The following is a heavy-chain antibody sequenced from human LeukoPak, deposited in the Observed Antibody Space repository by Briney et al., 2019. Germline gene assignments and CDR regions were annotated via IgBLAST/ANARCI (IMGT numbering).Heavy chain of an antibody. Sequence: GGSLRLSCAASGFTFSSYAMHWVRQAPGKGLEWVAVISYDGSNKYYADSVKGRFTISRDNSKNTLYLQMNSLRAEDTAVYYCARVPLEYCSSTSCLNWFDPWGQGTLVTVSS. CDR2: ISYDGSNK. J-gene: IGHJ5*02. V-gene: IGHV3-30*04. CDR3: ARVPLEYCSSTSCLNWFDP. CDR1: GFTFSSYA. D-gene: IGHD2-2*01.